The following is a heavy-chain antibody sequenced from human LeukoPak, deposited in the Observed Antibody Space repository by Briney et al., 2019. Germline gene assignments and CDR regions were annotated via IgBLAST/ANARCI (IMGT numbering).Heavy chain of an antibody. D-gene: IGHD6-13*01. J-gene: IGHJ4*02. CDR3: STDGGDRSRGYYFPY. Sequence: GGSLRLSCAASGFNFTNAWMNWVRQAPGKGLEWLGRIKSKTGGGTRDYTAPVKGRITSSRDDSRNTLYLQMNSQKTEDTAVYYCSTDGGDRSRGYYFPYWGQGTLVTVSS. CDR2: IKSKTGGGTR. V-gene: IGHV3-15*01. CDR1: GFNFTNAW.